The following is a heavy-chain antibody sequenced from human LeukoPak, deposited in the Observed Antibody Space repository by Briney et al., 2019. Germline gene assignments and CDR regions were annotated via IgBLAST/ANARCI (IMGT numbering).Heavy chain of an antibody. D-gene: IGHD3-9*01. CDR2: ISSGGRTI. V-gene: IGHV3-11*01. CDR3: ARGGSDFEWPPKDYYAMDV. J-gene: IGHJ6*02. Sequence: GGSLRPSCAASGFTFSDYSMTWIRQAPGEGLEWLSYISSGGRTIYYADSVKGRFTISRDNAQNSLYLQMNTLRAEDAAVYYCARGGSDFEWPPKDYYAMDVWGHGTMVTVSS. CDR1: GFTFSDYS.